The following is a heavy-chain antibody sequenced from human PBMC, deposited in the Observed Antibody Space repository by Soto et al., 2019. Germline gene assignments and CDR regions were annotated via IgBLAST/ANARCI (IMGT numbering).Heavy chain of an antibody. V-gene: IGHV3-30*18. Sequence: QVQLVESGGGVVQPGRSLRLSCAASGFSFSNNGMHWVCQAPGKGLEWVAIISYDGSKKYYADSVKGRFTISRDNSKNTLFLQMNSLRVEDTAVFYCAKDRVESGLGEIDYWGQGTLVTVSS. D-gene: IGHD3-16*01. CDR2: ISYDGSKK. J-gene: IGHJ4*02. CDR3: AKDRVESGLGEIDY. CDR1: GFSFSNNG.